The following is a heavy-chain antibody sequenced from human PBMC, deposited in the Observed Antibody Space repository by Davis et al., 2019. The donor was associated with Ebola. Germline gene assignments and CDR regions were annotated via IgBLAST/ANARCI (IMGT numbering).Heavy chain of an antibody. J-gene: IGHJ5*02. CDR2: INPNSGGT. CDR3: ARPISMATPEYNWFDP. D-gene: IGHD5-12*01. V-gene: IGHV1-2*06. CDR1: GCTFTDFY. Sequence: ASVKVSCKASGCTFTDFYMHWVRQAPGQGLEWVGRINPNSGGTDYAQKFQGRVTMTRDTSISTAYMELSRLRSDDTAVYYCARPISMATPEYNWFDPWGQGTLVTVSS.